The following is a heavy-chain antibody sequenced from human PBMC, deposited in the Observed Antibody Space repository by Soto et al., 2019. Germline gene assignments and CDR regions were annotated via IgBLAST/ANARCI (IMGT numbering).Heavy chain of an antibody. Sequence: EVQVLESGGGLLQPGGSLRLSCVASGFTFNAHAMTWVRQGPGMGLEWTSSISGNGKTTYYADSVKGRFTVSRDNSKNTLSLQKNSLRVEDTATYYCVKDWTGNKCPCLDVWGQGTTVTVSS. D-gene: IGHD2-8*02. J-gene: IGHJ6*02. CDR1: GFTFNAHA. CDR2: ISGNGKTT. CDR3: VKDWTGNKCPCLDV. V-gene: IGHV3-23*01.